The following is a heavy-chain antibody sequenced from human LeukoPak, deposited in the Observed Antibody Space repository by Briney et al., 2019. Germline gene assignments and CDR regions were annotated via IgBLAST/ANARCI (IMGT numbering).Heavy chain of an antibody. V-gene: IGHV3-23*01. CDR1: GFTFSSYA. CDR3: ANRCSGGSCYLYYYGMDV. Sequence: GGTLRLSCAASGFTFSSYAMSWVRQAPAKGLEWVSAISGSGGSTYYADSVKGPFTISRDNSKNTLYLQMNSLRAEDTAVYYCANRCSGGSCYLYYYGMDVWGQGTTVTVSS. J-gene: IGHJ6*02. CDR2: ISGSGGST. D-gene: IGHD2-15*01.